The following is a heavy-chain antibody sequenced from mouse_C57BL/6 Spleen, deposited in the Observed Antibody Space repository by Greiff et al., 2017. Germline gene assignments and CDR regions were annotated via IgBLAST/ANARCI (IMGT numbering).Heavy chain of an antibody. D-gene: IGHD2-5*01. CDR3: ARVSNYVFMDY. J-gene: IGHJ4*01. Sequence: QVQLQQSGAELVKPGASVKLSCKASGYTFTSYWMHWVKQRPGQGLEWIGMIHPNSGSTNYNEKFKSKATLTVDKSSSTAYMQLSSLTSEYSAVYYCARVSNYVFMDYWGQGTSVTVSS. V-gene: IGHV1-64*01. CDR2: IHPNSGST. CDR1: GYTFTSYW.